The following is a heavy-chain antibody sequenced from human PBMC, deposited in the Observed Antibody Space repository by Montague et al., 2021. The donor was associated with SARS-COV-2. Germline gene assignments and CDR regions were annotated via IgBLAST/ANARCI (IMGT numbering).Heavy chain of an antibody. J-gene: IGHJ6*02. CDR1: GFTFSSYE. Sequence: SLRLSCEASGFTFSSYEMNWVRQAPGKGLEWVSYISSSGSTIYYADSXKGRFSISRDNAKNSLYLQMNSLRAEDTAVYYCARGGTYYDFWSGYYNYYYGMDVWGQGTTVTVSS. CDR2: ISSSGSTI. CDR3: ARGGTYYDFWSGYYNYYYGMDV. V-gene: IGHV3-48*03. D-gene: IGHD3-3*01.